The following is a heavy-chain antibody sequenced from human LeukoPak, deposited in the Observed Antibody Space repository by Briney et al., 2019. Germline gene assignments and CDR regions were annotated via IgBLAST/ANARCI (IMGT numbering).Heavy chain of an antibody. CDR1: GFTFSRSA. CDR3: GRGSVGFGEENH. D-gene: IGHD3-10*01. CDR2: ISYDGSNK. Sequence: PGGSLRLSCVASGFTFSRSAMRWGRQAPGKGLEWVAVISYDGSNKFYADSVKGRFTLSRDNSKNTLYLQMNSLRIEDTAVYYCGRGSVGFGEENHWLQGTLVTVSS. V-gene: IGHV3-30-3*01. J-gene: IGHJ5*02.